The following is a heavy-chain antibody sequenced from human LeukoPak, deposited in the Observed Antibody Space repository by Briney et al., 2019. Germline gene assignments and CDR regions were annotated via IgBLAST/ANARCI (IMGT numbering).Heavy chain of an antibody. CDR2: ISYEGSNK. J-gene: IGHJ4*02. CDR3: AKVGRRGYSGYDYFDY. D-gene: IGHD5-12*01. Sequence: GGSLRLSCAASGFTFSSYGMHWVRQAPGKGLEWVAVISYEGSNKYYADSVKGRFTISRDNSKNTLYLQMNSLRAEDTAVYYCAKVGRRGYSGYDYFDYWGQGTLVTVSS. CDR1: GFTFSSYG. V-gene: IGHV3-30*18.